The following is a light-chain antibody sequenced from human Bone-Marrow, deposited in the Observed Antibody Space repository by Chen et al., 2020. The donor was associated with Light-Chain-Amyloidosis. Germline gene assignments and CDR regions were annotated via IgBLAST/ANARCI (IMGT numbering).Light chain of an antibody. CDR2: RDT. Sequence: SYELTQPPSVSVSPGQTASITCSGDDLPTKYAYWYQQKPGQAPVLVIHRDTERPSGISERFSGSSSGTTATLTISGVQAEDEADYHCQPADSSGTYEVIFGGGTKLTVL. CDR3: QPADSSGTYEVI. J-gene: IGLJ2*01. V-gene: IGLV3-25*03. CDR1: DLPTKY.